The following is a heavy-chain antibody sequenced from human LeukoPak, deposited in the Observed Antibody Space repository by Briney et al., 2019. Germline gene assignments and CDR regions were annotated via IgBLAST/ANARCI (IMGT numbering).Heavy chain of an antibody. V-gene: IGHV6-1*01. CDR3: ARGTATASYPINWLDP. CDR2: TYYRSKWYN. Sequence: SQTLSLTCAISGDSVSINSAAWNWIRQSPSRGLEWLGRTYYRSKWYNDYAISVKSRITINPDTSKNQFSLHLNSVTPGDTAVYYCARGTATASYPINWLDPWGQGILVTVSS. D-gene: IGHD1-14*01. J-gene: IGHJ5*02. CDR1: GDSVSINSAA.